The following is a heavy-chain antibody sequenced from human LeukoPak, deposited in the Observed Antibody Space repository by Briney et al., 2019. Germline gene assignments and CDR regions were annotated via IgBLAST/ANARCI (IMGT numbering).Heavy chain of an antibody. CDR2: INSRDNVI. CDR3: ARGGYCTSTLCYSLNAFDL. Sequence: PGGSLRLSCAASGFTVNTFEMNWVRQAPGKGLEWGSYINSRDNVIYYADSVEGRFTISRDNAKNSLSLKMNSLRAEDTAVYYCARGGYCTSTLCYSLNAFDLWGQGTRVTVSS. J-gene: IGHJ3*01. CDR1: GFTVNTFE. D-gene: IGHD2-2*01. V-gene: IGHV3-48*03.